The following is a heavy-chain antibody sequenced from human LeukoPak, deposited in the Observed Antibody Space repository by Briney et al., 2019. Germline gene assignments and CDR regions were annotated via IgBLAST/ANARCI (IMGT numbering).Heavy chain of an antibody. Sequence: EASVKVSCKVSGYTLTELSMHWVRQAPGKGLEWMGGFDPEDGETIYAQKFQGRVTMTEDTSTDTAYMELSRLRSDDTAVYYCARDSKYYYDSSGAESYGMDVWGQGTTVTVSS. CDR2: FDPEDGET. CDR1: GYTLTELS. J-gene: IGHJ6*02. CDR3: ARDSKYYYDSSGAESYGMDV. D-gene: IGHD3-22*01. V-gene: IGHV1-24*01.